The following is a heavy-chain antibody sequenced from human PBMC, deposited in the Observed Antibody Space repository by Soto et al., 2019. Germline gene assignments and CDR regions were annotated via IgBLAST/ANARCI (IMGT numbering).Heavy chain of an antibody. CDR1: GYTFTSYA. V-gene: IGHV1-3*01. J-gene: IGHJ3*02. Sequence: ASVKVSCKASGYTFTSYAMHWVRQAPGQRLEWMGWINAGNGNTKYSQKFQGRVTITRDTSASTAYMELSSLRSEDTAVYYCARVPRTYYYDSSGSGDAFDIWGQGTMVTVSS. CDR3: ARVPRTYYYDSSGSGDAFDI. D-gene: IGHD3-22*01. CDR2: INAGNGNT.